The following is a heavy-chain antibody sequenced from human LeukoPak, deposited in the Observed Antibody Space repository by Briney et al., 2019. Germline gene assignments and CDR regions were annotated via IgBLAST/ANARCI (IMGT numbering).Heavy chain of an antibody. V-gene: IGHV3-23*01. J-gene: IGHJ4*02. CDR1: GFTLSSYA. CDR2: ISGSGGST. CDR3: AKDRKPGGY. D-gene: IGHD1-14*01. Sequence: PGGSLRLSCAASGFTLSSYAKSGVRQAPGKGLEWVSAISGSGGSTYYADSVKDRFTISRDNSKNTLYLQMNSLRAEDTAVYYCAKDRKPGGYWGQGTLVTVSS.